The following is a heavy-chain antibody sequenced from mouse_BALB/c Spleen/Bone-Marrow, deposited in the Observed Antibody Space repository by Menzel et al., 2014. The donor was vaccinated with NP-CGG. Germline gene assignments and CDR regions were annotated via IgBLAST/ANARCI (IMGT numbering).Heavy chain of an antibody. Sequence: VQLQQSGAELVKPGASVKLSCTASGFNIKDTYMHWVKQRPEQGLEWIGRIDPANGNTKYDPKFQGKATITADTSSNTAFLQLSSLTSEDTAVYYCARTAPENFDYWGQGTTLTVSS. CDR2: IDPANGNT. J-gene: IGHJ2*01. D-gene: IGHD1-2*01. CDR3: ARTAPENFDY. V-gene: IGHV14-3*02. CDR1: GFNIKDTY.